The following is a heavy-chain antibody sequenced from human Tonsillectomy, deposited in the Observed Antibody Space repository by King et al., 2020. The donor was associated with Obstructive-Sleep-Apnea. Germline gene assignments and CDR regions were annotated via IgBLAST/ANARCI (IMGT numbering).Heavy chain of an antibody. Sequence: QLQESGPGLVTPSQTLSLTCTVSGGSIGSGGFYWSWVRQLPGRDLEWIGYIYNGETSYYNPSLESRVTISADTSKDQFSLKLTSVTAADTAVYYCARDPDRERGIFDYWGQGTLVTVSS. V-gene: IGHV4-31*03. CDR2: IYNGETS. D-gene: IGHD1-26*01. CDR3: ARDPDRERGIFDY. CDR1: GGSIGSGGFY. J-gene: IGHJ4*02.